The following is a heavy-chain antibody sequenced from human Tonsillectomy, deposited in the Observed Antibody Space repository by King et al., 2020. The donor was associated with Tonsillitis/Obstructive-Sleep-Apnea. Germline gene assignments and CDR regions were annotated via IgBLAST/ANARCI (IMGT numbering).Heavy chain of an antibody. CDR1: AGSISSGGYS. J-gene: IGHJ4*02. D-gene: IGHD5-24*01. CDR3: ARAPKRDGYNF. CDR2: IYYSGCT. Sequence: QLQESGPGLVKASQTLSLTCTVSAGSISSGGYSWSWIRHHPGKGLEGIGYIYYSGCTSHNQPLKSRVTFSVDTSTNQFSLNLTSVTASDTAVYYCARAPKRDGYNFWGQGTLVTVSS. V-gene: IGHV4-31*03.